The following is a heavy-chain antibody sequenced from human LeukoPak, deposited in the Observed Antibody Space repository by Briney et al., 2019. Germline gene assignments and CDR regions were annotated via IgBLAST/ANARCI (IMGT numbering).Heavy chain of an antibody. D-gene: IGHD2-2*01. CDR3: ARGPKKYCSSTSCYYYYGMDV. Sequence: SETLSLTCTVSGGSISSYYWSWIRQPPGKGLEWIGYIYYSGSTNYNPSPKSRVTISVDTSKNQFSLKLSSVTAADTAVYYCARGPKKYCSSTSCYYYYGMDVWGQGTTVTVSS. J-gene: IGHJ6*02. V-gene: IGHV4-59*12. CDR2: IYYSGST. CDR1: GGSISSYY.